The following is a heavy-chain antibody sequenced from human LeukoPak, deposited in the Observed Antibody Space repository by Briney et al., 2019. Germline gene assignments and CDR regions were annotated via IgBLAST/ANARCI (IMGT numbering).Heavy chain of an antibody. CDR1: GGSFSGYY. CDR2: INHSGST. Sequence: SETLSLTCAVYGGSFSGYYWSWIRQPPGKGLEWIGEINHSGSTNYNPSLKSRVTISVDTSKNQFSLKLSSVTAADTAVYYCARHAVVPAEALGNWFDPWGQGTLVTVSS. CDR3: ARHAVVPAEALGNWFDP. D-gene: IGHD2-2*01. V-gene: IGHV4-34*01. J-gene: IGHJ5*02.